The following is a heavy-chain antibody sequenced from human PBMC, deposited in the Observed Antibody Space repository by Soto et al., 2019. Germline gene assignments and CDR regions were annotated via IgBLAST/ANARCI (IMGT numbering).Heavy chain of an antibody. Sequence: QIQLVEYGGGVVQPGRSLRLSCEVSGLSFRSCGMHWVRQVPGKGLEWVSVIWYDGERKFYTDSVRGRFTISRDTYRNILYLQMESLRAEDTGVYYCVKALGRPRGVLKNDAFDVWGPWTPVTVSS. CDR1: GLSFRSCG. V-gene: IGHV3-33*03. CDR3: VKALGRPRGVLKNDAFDV. J-gene: IGHJ3*01. CDR2: IWYDGERK. D-gene: IGHD3-10*01.